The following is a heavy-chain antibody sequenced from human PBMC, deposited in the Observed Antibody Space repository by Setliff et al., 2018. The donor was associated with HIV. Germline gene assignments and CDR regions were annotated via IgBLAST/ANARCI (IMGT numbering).Heavy chain of an antibody. CDR3: ARLGGICSGGSCTALAYTMDV. D-gene: IGHD2-15*01. CDR2: IYPGDSDT. CDR1: GYSFSSYW. J-gene: IGHJ6*02. V-gene: IGHV5-51*01. Sequence: PGESLKISCKGSGYSFSSYWIGWVRQMPGKGLEWMGIIYPGDSDTRYSPSFQGQVTISAGKSISTAYLQCSSLKASDTAMYYCARLGGICSGGSCTALAYTMDVWGQGTTVTVSS.